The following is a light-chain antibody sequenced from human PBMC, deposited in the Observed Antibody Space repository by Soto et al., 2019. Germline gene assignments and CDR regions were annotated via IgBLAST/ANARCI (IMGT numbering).Light chain of an antibody. Sequence: DIQITKSPSTLSASVGHRVIIICRASQSISSWLAWYQQKPGKAPKLLIYKASSLESGVPSRFSGSGSGTEFTLTISSLQPDDFATYYCQQYNSYLWTFGQGSKV. CDR2: KAS. CDR1: QSISSW. CDR3: QQYNSYLWT. J-gene: IGKJ1*01. V-gene: IGKV1-5*03.